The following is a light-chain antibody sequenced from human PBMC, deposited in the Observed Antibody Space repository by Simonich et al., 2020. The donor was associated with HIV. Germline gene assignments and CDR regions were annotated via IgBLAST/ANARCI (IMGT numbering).Light chain of an antibody. Sequence: DFVMTQSPDSLAVSLGERATINCKSSQSLLYNSNNKNYLAWYQQKPGHPPKLLIYLASTRESGVPDRFSCSGSGTDFTLTISSLQAEDVAVYYCQQYYSTPTFGQGTKLEIK. J-gene: IGKJ2*01. CDR2: LAS. V-gene: IGKV4-1*01. CDR3: QQYYSTPT. CDR1: QSLLYNSNNKNY.